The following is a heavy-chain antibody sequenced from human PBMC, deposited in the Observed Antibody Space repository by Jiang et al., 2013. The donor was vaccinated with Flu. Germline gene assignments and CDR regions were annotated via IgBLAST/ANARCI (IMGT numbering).Heavy chain of an antibody. V-gene: IGHV4-59*01. CDR3: ARVPVEWSATQSNPSRKWGTYFDL. CDR1: GGSINSDY. Sequence: TVSGGSINSDYWSWIRQPPGKGLDYIGNIYYSGGTNYNPSLKSRVTISIDTSRSQFSLKLTSVTAADTAVYYCARVPVEWSATQSNPSRKWGTYFDLWGRGTLVTVSS. D-gene: IGHD3-3*01. CDR2: IYYSGGT. J-gene: IGHJ2*01.